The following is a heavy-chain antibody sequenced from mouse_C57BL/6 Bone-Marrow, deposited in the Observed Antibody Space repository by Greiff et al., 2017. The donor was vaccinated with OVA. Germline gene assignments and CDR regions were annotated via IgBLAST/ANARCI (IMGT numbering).Heavy chain of an antibody. CDR1: GFNIKDYY. CDR3: AFLRADY. D-gene: IGHD1-1*01. J-gene: IGHJ2*01. Sequence: VQLQQSGAELVKPGASVKLSCTASGFNIKDYYMHWVKQRTEQGLEWIGRIDPEDGETKYAPQFQGKATITADTSSNTAYLQLSSLTSEDTAVYYCAFLRADYWGQGTTLTVSS. CDR2: IDPEDGET. V-gene: IGHV14-2*01.